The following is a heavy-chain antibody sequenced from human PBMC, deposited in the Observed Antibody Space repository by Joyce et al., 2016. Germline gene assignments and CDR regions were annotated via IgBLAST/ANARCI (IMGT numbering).Heavy chain of an antibody. Sequence: QVNLVQSGAEVKKPGASVKVSCKASGYSFSDSYIHWVRQAPGQGLQWMGRINPDTGDTSYAQKLQGRVTLTRDTFISTVYMEVSRLRSDDTAVYFCARGPMPPYAFDVWGQGTLVTVST. D-gene: IGHD2-2*01. V-gene: IGHV1-2*06. CDR2: INPDTGDT. J-gene: IGHJ3*01. CDR3: ARGPMPPYAFDV. CDR1: GYSFSDSY.